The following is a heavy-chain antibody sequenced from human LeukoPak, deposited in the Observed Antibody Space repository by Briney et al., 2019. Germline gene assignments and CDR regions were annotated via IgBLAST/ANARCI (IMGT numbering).Heavy chain of an antibody. CDR1: GFTFSDYY. CDR2: ISANGITT. CDR3: ASSLNTVIISPYYFDY. V-gene: IGHV3-11*04. D-gene: IGHD4-11*01. Sequence: PGGSLRLSCAASGFTFSDYYMGWIRQAPGQWLEWISYISANGITTYYADSVKGRFTISRDNARNSLSLYMNFLRAEDTAVYYCASSLNTVIISPYYFDYWGQGTLVTVSS. J-gene: IGHJ4*02.